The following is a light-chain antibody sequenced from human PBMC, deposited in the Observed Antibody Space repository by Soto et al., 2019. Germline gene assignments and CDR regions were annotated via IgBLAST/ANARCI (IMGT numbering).Light chain of an antibody. CDR2: ANT. V-gene: IGLV1-47*01. Sequence: SVLTQTPSASGTPGQRVTIPSSGPRSNIGSNYVYSYRQIPRTNPKLLIYANTQLPSGVPDRFSGSNYGTSASLVISGLRSEEEADYYCATWDEGLKGVVFGGGTKVTVL. CDR3: ATWDEGLKGVV. CDR1: RSNIGSNY. J-gene: IGLJ2*01.